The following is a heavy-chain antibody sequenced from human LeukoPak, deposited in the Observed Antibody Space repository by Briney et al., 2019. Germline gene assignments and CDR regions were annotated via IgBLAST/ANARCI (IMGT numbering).Heavy chain of an antibody. Sequence: GVSLRLSCAASGFTFSSYAMSWVRQARGKGLEWVSAISGSGGSTYYADSVKGRFTISRDNSKNTLYLQMNSLRAEDTAVYYCASTMVRGVSRYYGMDVWGQGTTVTVSS. V-gene: IGHV3-23*01. CDR3: ASTMVRGVSRYYGMDV. CDR2: ISGSGGST. CDR1: GFTFSSYA. J-gene: IGHJ6*02. D-gene: IGHD3-10*01.